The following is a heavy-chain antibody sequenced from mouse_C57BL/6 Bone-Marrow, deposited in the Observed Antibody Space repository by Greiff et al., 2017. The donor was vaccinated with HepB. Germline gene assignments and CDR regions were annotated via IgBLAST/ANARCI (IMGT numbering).Heavy chain of an antibody. D-gene: IGHD1-1*01. CDR2: IHPNSGST. CDR1: GYTFTSYW. V-gene: IGHV1-64*01. CDR3: ANPRDYGSNYERFYAMDY. J-gene: IGHJ4*01. Sequence: QVQLQQPGAELVKPGASVKLSCKASGYTFTSYWMHWVKQRPGQGLEWIGMIHPNSGSTNYNEKFKSKATLTVDKSSSTAYMQHSSLTSEDSSVYYCANPRDYGSNYERFYAMDYWGQGTTVTVSS.